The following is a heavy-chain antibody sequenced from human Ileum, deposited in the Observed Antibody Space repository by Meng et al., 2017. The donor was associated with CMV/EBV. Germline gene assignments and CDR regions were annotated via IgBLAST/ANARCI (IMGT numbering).Heavy chain of an antibody. CDR1: GITFSSYA. CDR3: AREEGYTRPHYFDY. J-gene: IGHJ4*02. D-gene: IGHD6-13*01. V-gene: IGHV3-23*03. Sequence: GESLKISCAASGITFSSYAMTWVRQAPGKGLEWVAVIYSDGGTTDYADSVKGRFTISRDNSKNTLYLQMNNLRAEDTAVYYCAREEGYTRPHYFDYWGQGTLVTVSS. CDR2: IYSDGGTT.